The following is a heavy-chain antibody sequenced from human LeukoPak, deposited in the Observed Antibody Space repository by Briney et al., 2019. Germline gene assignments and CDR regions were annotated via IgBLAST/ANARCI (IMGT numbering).Heavy chain of an antibody. Sequence: GASVTVSCKASGYTFTSYGISWVRQAPGQGLEWMEWISAYNGNTNYAQKLQGRVTMTTDTSTSTAYMELRSLRSDDTAVYYCARQGVSAIVGYYYYGMDVWGQGTTVTVSS. CDR1: GYTFTSYG. V-gene: IGHV1-18*01. J-gene: IGHJ6*02. CDR2: ISAYNGNT. D-gene: IGHD2-21*01. CDR3: ARQGVSAIVGYYYYGMDV.